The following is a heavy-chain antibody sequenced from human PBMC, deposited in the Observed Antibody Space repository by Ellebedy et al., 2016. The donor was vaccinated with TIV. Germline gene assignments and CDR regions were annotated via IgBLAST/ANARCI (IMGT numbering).Heavy chain of an antibody. V-gene: IGHV2-5*01. J-gene: IGHJ4*02. CDR3: AHGSGWTFDL. CDR2: IYWNDDN. Sequence: SGPTLVKPTQTLTLTCTFSGFSLSTNAVGVGWFRQPPGKALEWPALIYWNDDNHYSPSLKSRLTVTRDTSKDQVVLTMTNMDPVDTATYYCAHGSGWTFDLWGQGILVTVSS. CDR1: GFSLSTNAVG. D-gene: IGHD6-19*01.